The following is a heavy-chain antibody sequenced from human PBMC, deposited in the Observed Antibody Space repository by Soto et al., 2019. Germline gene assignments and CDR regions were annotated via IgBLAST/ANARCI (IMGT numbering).Heavy chain of an antibody. CDR2: ITGNGGST. CDR1: RFTFSPYF. V-gene: IGHV3-23*01. Sequence: PGESLRLSCEPSRFTFSPYFMSWVRHSPGKGLEWVSGITGNGGSTHYADSVRGRFTISRDNSKKTLYLQVNSLRAEDTAVYYCASHSTGWVNYFDYWGQGTLVTVSS. D-gene: IGHD6-19*01. J-gene: IGHJ4*02. CDR3: ASHSTGWVNYFDY.